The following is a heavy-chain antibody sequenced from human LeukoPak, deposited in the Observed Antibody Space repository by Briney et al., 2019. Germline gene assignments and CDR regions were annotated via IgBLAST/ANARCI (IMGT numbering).Heavy chain of an antibody. Sequence: PSETLSLTCTVSGGSISSYYWSWIRQPPGKGLEWIGYIYYSGSTNYNPSLKSRVTISVDTSKNQFSLKLSSVTAADTAVYYCARDSYSYGYGGFDYWGQGILVTVSS. D-gene: IGHD5-18*01. CDR2: IYYSGST. CDR3: ARDSYSYGYGGFDY. J-gene: IGHJ4*02. CDR1: GGSISSYY. V-gene: IGHV4-59*01.